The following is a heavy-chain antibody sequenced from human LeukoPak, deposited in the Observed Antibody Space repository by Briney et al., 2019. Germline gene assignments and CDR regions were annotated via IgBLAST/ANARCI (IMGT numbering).Heavy chain of an antibody. Sequence: PGGSLRLSCAASGFTFSSYSMNWVRQAPGKGLEWVSSISSSSSYIYYADSVKGRFTISRDNAKNSLYLQMNSLRAEDTAVYYCARDQPLEWLRYYYYMDVWGKGTTVTVSS. CDR3: ARDQPLEWLRYYYYMDV. J-gene: IGHJ6*03. CDR1: GFTFSSYS. D-gene: IGHD3-3*01. V-gene: IGHV3-21*01. CDR2: ISSSSSYI.